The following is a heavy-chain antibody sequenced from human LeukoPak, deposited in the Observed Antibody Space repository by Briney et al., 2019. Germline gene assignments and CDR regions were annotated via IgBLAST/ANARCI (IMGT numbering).Heavy chain of an antibody. D-gene: IGHD6-19*01. CDR1: GFTFADYA. V-gene: IGHV3-30-3*01. Sequence: GGSLRLSCAASGFTFADYAMHWVRQAPGKGLEWVAVISYDGSNKYYADSVKGRFTISRDNSKNTLYLQMNSLRAEDTAVYYCARGTPSSSGWLYYGMDVWGQGTTVTVSS. J-gene: IGHJ6*02. CDR2: ISYDGSNK. CDR3: ARGTPSSSGWLYYGMDV.